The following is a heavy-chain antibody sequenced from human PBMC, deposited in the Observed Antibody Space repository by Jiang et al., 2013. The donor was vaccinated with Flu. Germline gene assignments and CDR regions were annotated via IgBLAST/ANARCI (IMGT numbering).Heavy chain of an antibody. Sequence: QTLSLTCAISGDSVSSNSAAWNWIRQSPSRGLEWLGRTYYRSKWYNDYAVSVKSRITVNADVSKNQFSLQLNSVTPEDTAVYYCARVSPDSSSKTDLFDYWGQGTLVTVSS. CDR3: ARVSPDSSSKTDLFDY. CDR2: TYYRSKWYN. V-gene: IGHV6-1*01. J-gene: IGHJ4*02. CDR1: GDSVSSNSAA. D-gene: IGHD6-13*01.